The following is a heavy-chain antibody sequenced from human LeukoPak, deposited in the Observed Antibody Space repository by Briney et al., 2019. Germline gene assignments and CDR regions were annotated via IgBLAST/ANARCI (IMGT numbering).Heavy chain of an antibody. CDR2: ISHSGST. CDR3: ARGLSYRYDSSGRPY. CDR1: GGSISSRNW. Sequence: PSETLSLTCAVSGGSISSRNWWTWVRQPPGKGLEWIGEISHSGSTNYNPSLESRVTVPVDNSKNQFSLKLSSVTAADTAVYYCARGLSYRYDSSGRPYWGQGTLVTVSS. J-gene: IGHJ4*02. V-gene: IGHV4-4*02. D-gene: IGHD3-22*01.